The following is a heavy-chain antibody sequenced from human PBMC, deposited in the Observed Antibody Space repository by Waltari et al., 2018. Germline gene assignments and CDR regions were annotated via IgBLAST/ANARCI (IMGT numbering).Heavy chain of an antibody. V-gene: IGHV3-74*01. CDR3: TRTRYCSTTTCQVDWFDP. CDR1: GFTFSSYW. Sequence: EVQLVESGGGLVQPGGSLRLSCAASGFTFSSYWMHWVRQAPGKGLVWVARSNGDGGSTSYADSVKGRFTISRDNANNTLYLQMNSLRAEDTAVYYCTRTRYCSTTTCQVDWFDPWGQGTLVTVSS. J-gene: IGHJ5*02. CDR2: SNGDGGST. D-gene: IGHD2-2*01.